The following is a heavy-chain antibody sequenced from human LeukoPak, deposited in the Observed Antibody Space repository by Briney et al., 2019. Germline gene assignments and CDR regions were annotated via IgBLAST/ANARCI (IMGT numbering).Heavy chain of an antibody. V-gene: IGHV3-21*01. J-gene: IGHJ5*02. D-gene: IGHD3-3*01. Sequence: GGSLRLSCVASGFTFSSYSMNWVRQAPGKGLEWVSFISSSSSYIYYADSVKGRFTISRDNAKNSLYVEMNSLRVEDTAVYYCASLVRSTEWQNWFDPWGQGTLVTVSS. CDR2: ISSSSSYI. CDR3: ASLVRSTEWQNWFDP. CDR1: GFTFSSYS.